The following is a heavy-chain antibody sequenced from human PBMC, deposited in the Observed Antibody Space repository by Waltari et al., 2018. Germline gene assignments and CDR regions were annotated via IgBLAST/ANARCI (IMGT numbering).Heavy chain of an antibody. D-gene: IGHD4-17*01. CDR2: IKQDGSEK. J-gene: IGHJ4*02. CDR1: GFTFSSYW. V-gene: IGHV3-7*01. CDR3: ASPISYGPRLL. Sequence: EVQLVESGGGLVQPGGSLRLSCAASGFTFSSYWMSWVRQAPGKGLEWVANIKQDGSEKYYVDSVKGRFTISRDNAKNSLYLQMNSLRAEDTAVYYCASPISYGPRLLWGQGTLVTVSS.